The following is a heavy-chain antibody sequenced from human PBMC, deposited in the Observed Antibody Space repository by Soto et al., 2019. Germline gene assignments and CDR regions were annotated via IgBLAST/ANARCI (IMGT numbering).Heavy chain of an antibody. CDR2: ISSSGSTI. Sequence: LRLSCAASGFTFSSYEMNCVRQAPGKGLEWVSYISSSGSTIYYADSVKGRFTISRDNAKNSLYLQMNSLRAEDTAVYYCAREAAAAGYNWFDPWGQGTLVTVSS. CDR1: GFTFSSYE. CDR3: AREAAAAGYNWFDP. V-gene: IGHV3-48*03. J-gene: IGHJ5*02. D-gene: IGHD6-13*01.